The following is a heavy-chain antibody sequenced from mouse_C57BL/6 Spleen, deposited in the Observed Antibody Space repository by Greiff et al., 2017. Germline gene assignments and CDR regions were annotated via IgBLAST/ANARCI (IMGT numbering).Heavy chain of an antibody. V-gene: IGHV5-6*01. CDR2: ISSGGSYT. CDR1: GFTFSSYG. D-gene: IGHD3-1*01. CDR3: ARHSWFDY. Sequence: EVKLMESGGDLVKPGGSLKLSCAASGFTFSSYGMSWVRQTPDKRLEWVATISSGGSYTYYPDSVKGRFTISRDNAKNTLYLQMSSLKSEDTAMYYCARHSWFDYWGQGTTRTVSS. J-gene: IGHJ2*01.